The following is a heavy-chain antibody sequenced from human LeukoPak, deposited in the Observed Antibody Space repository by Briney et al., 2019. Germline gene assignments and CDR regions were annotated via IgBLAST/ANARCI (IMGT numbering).Heavy chain of an antibody. Sequence: GASVKDSFKASGYTLTGYYMHAVGQAAGQRREGMGWINPNSGGTNYAQKFQGRVTMTRHTSISTAYMELSRLRSDDSAVYCCVRESLHGEDYFDYWGQGALVTVSS. D-gene: IGHD3-3*01. CDR3: VRESLHGEDYFDY. CDR1: GYTLTGYY. V-gene: IGHV1-2*02. CDR2: INPNSGGT. J-gene: IGHJ4*02.